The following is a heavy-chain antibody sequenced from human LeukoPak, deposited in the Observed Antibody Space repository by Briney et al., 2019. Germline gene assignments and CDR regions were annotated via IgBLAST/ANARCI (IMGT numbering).Heavy chain of an antibody. V-gene: IGHV3-23*01. CDR1: GFIVNSYV. D-gene: IGHD3-3*02. CDR3: AKVSVSAVFDY. Sequence: PGGSLRLSCAASGFIVNSYVMSWVRQAPGKGLEWVSAISGSGGSTYYADSVKGRFTISRDNSKNTLYLQMNSLRAEDTAVYYCAKVSVSAVFDYWGQGTLVTVSS. J-gene: IGHJ4*02. CDR2: ISGSGGST.